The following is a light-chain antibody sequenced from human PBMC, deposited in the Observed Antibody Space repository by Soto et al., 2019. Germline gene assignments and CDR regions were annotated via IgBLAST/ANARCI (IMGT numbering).Light chain of an antibody. CDR1: TGAVTSNHH. J-gene: IGLJ2*01. CDR2: DTS. V-gene: IGLV7-46*01. Sequence: QTVVTQEPSLTVSPGGTVTLTCGSSTGAVTSNHHPYWFQQKAGQAPRTLIYDTSNKHSWTPARFSGSLLGDKAALTLSGAQPEDEAQYYCLLCYNAARVFGGGTKLTVL. CDR3: LLCYNAARV.